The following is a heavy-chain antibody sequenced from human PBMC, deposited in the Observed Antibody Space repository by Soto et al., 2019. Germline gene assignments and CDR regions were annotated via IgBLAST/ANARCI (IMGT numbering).Heavy chain of an antibody. CDR1: GDSVSSNSDT. CDR3: ARGKDGSIDY. J-gene: IGHJ4*02. V-gene: IGHV6-1*01. D-gene: IGHD2-2*03. CDR2: TYYRSKWYN. Sequence: SQTLSLTCAVSGDSVSSNSDTWNWIRQSPSRGLEWLGRTYYRSKWYNEYAVSVKSRVTIHPDTSRNQFSLQLSSVTPEDTAVSYCARGKDGSIDYWGQGTLVTVSS.